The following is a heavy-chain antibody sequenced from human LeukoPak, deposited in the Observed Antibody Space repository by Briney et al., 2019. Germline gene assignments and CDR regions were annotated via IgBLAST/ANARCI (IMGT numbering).Heavy chain of an antibody. CDR2: IYYSGST. CDR1: GGSISSGDYY. V-gene: IGHV4-30-4*08. CDR3: ARYCSSTSCYTAFDY. J-gene: IGHJ4*02. D-gene: IGHD2-2*02. Sequence: SETLSLTCTVSGGSISSGDYYWSWICQPPGKGLEWIGYIYYSGSTYHNPSLKSRVTISVDTSKNQFSLKLSSVTAADTAVYYCARYCSSTSCYTAFDYWGQGTLVTVSS.